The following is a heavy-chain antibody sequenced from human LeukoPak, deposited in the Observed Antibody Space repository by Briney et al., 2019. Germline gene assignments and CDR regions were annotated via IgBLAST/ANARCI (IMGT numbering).Heavy chain of an antibody. J-gene: IGHJ4*02. V-gene: IGHV1-46*01. CDR2: INPSGGST. Sequence: ASVKVSCKASGCTFTSYYMHWVRQAPGQGLEWMGIINPSGGSTSYAQKFQGRVTMTRDMSTSTVFMELSSLRSEDTAVYYCAREIKGIGLDYWGQGTLVTVSS. CDR1: GCTFTSYY. D-gene: IGHD3/OR15-3a*01. CDR3: AREIKGIGLDY.